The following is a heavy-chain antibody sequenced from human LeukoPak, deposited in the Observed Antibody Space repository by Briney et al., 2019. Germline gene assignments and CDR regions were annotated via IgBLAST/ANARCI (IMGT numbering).Heavy chain of an antibody. V-gene: IGHV1-3*03. Sequence: ASVKVSCKASGYTFTSYAMHWVRQAPGQRLEWMGWINAGNGNTKYSQEFQGRVTITRDTSASTAYMELSSLRSEDMAVYYCARDKVAVAGSDAFDIWGQGTMVTVSS. CDR3: ARDKVAVAGSDAFDI. CDR2: INAGNGNT. CDR1: GYTFTSYA. D-gene: IGHD6-19*01. J-gene: IGHJ3*02.